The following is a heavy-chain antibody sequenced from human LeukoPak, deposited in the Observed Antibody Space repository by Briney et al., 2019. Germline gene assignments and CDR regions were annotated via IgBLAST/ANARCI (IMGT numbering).Heavy chain of an antibody. CDR1: GYSISSSNW. Sequence: SETLSLTCAVSGYSISSSNWWGWIRQPPGKGLEWTGYIYYSGSIYYNPSLKSRVTMSVDTSKNQFSLKLSSVTAVDTAVYYCACNVYHYYMDVWGKGTTVTVSS. CDR3: ACNVYHYYMDV. D-gene: IGHD1-14*01. J-gene: IGHJ6*03. V-gene: IGHV4-28*05. CDR2: IYYSGSI.